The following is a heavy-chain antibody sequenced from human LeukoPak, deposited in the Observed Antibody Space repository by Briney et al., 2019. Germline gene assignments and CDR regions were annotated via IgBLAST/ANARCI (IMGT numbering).Heavy chain of an antibody. CDR1: GFTFSSYG. J-gene: IGHJ4*02. D-gene: IGHD3-22*01. CDR3: AKVQYYDSSGYLDY. V-gene: IGHV3-30*18. Sequence: PGGSLRLSWAVVGFTFSSYGMPWVSQAPGKGMEWMAVISSDGSNKYYVDSVKGRFTISRDNSKNTLYLQMNSLRAEDTALYYCAKVQYYDSSGYLDYWGQGTLVTVSS. CDR2: ISSDGSNK.